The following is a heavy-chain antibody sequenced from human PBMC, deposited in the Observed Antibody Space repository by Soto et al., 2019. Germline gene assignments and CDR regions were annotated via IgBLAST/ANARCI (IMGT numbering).Heavy chain of an antibody. CDR1: GFSLRTSGVG. CDR3: AHLTTGGFYFDY. Sequence: QITLKESGPTLVKPTQTLTLTCTFSGFSLRTSGVGVGWIRQPPGKALEWLALIYWDDGKRYSPSLKSRLTINKDTSKNQVVLRMTNMDPVDTATYYCAHLTTGGFYFDYCGHGTLVTVSS. CDR2: IYWDDGK. J-gene: IGHJ4*01. D-gene: IGHD4-17*01. V-gene: IGHV2-5*02.